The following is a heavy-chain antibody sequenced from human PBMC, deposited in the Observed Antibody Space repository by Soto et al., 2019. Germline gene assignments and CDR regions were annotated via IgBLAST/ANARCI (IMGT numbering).Heavy chain of an antibody. CDR3: ARVERGTATTVVDAFDI. D-gene: IGHD1-1*01. CDR2: MSHSGGT. J-gene: IGHJ3*02. CDR1: GGSVNSGNYY. V-gene: IGHV4-34*01. Sequence: QVQLQQWGAGLLKPSETLSLTCAVYGGSVNSGNYYWSWIRQPPGKGLEWIGAMSHSGGTHFNPSLKSRVNISVDTSKNQFSLKMSSVTAADTALYYCARVERGTATTVVDAFDIWGPGTLVTVSS.